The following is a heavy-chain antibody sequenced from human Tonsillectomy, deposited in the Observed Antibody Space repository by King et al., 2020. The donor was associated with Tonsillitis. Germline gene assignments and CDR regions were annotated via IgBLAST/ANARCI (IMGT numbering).Heavy chain of an antibody. J-gene: IGHJ4*02. CDR3: ATEGGRSGSGY. CDR1: GFTFSMYW. Sequence: VQLVESGGGLFQPGGSLRLSCAVSGFTFSMYWMSWVRQAPGRGLEGVPNIKEEGSDKHSGDSGKGRFTIPRDNAKNSLFLQMNSLRAEDTAVYYCATEGGRSGSGYWGQGTLVTVSS. D-gene: IGHD3-10*01. CDR2: IKEEGSDK. V-gene: IGHV3-7*01.